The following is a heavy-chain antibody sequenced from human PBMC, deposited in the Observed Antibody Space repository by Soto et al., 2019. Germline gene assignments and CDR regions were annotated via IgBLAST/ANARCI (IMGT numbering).Heavy chain of an antibody. CDR2: IYYSGST. Sequence: SETLSLTCTVSGGSISSYYWSWIRQPPGKGLEWIGYIYYSGSTNYNPSLKSRVTISVDTSKNQFSLKLSSVTAADTAVYYCAREVGYCSGGSCYSGLDYWGQGTLVTVSS. CDR1: GGSISSYY. V-gene: IGHV4-59*01. J-gene: IGHJ4*02. D-gene: IGHD2-15*01. CDR3: AREVGYCSGGSCYSGLDY.